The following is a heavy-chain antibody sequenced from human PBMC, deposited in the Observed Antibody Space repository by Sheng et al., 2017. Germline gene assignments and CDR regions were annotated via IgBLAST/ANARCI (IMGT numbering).Heavy chain of an antibody. Sequence: VQLVQSGAEVKKPGSSVKVSCKASGGTFSSYAISWVRQAPGQGLEWMGGIIPILGIANYAQKFQGRVTITADKSTSTAYMELSSLRSEDTAVYYCARVQRVFNWNSLYYFDYWAREPWSPSPQ. CDR2: IIPILGIA. J-gene: IGHJ4*02. CDR1: GGTFSSYA. D-gene: IGHD1-20*01. V-gene: IGHV1-69*04. CDR3: ARVQRVFNWNSLYYFDY.